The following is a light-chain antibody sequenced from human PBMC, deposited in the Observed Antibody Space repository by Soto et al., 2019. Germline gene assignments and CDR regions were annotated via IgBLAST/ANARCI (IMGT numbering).Light chain of an antibody. CDR3: RAYTSGSTYV. J-gene: IGLJ1*01. CDR2: EVS. CDR1: SSDVGGYNY. Sequence: SALTQPASVSGSPGQSSTLSCTGTSSDVGGYNYVSPYQQHPGKAPRLIIYEVSSRPAEISNRFSGSKSGNTASLTISGLQAEDEADYYCRAYTSGSTYVFGTGTKVTVL. V-gene: IGLV2-14*01.